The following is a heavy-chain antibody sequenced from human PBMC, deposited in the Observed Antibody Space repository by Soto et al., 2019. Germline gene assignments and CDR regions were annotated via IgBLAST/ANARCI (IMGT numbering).Heavy chain of an antibody. J-gene: IGHJ6*02. Sequence: GGSLRLSCAASVFTVSSYAMHWVRQAPGKGLEWVAVISYDGSNKYYADSVKGRFTISRDNSKNTLYLQMNSLRAEDTAVYYCARDPQSLDSSGLGADYGMDVWGQGTTVTVSS. D-gene: IGHD6-19*01. CDR2: ISYDGSNK. V-gene: IGHV3-30-3*01. CDR3: ARDPQSLDSSGLGADYGMDV. CDR1: VFTVSSYA.